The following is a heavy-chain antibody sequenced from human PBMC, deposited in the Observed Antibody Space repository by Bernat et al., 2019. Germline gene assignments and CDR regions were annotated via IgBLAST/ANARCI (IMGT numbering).Heavy chain of an antibody. CDR1: GFTFSSYG. CDR3: ARDRGRSSGWIPNWFDP. D-gene: IGHD6-19*01. V-gene: IGHV3-33*01. J-gene: IGHJ5*02. Sequence: QVQLVESGGGVVQPGRSLRLSCAASGFTFSSYGMHWVRQAPGKGLEWVAVIWYDGSNKYYADSVKGRFTISRDNSKNTLYLQMNSLRAEDTAVYYCARDRGRSSGWIPNWFDPWGQGTLVTVSS. CDR2: IWYDGSNK.